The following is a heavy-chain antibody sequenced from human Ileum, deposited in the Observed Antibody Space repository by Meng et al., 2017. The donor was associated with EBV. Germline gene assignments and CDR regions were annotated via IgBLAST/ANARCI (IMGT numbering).Heavy chain of an antibody. CDR2: LIAVFDKT. CDR1: GGSFSTHT. J-gene: IGHJ4*02. V-gene: IGHV1-69*01. Sequence: QVQLVQSGAEVKKRGSSVQVACKASGGSFSTHTFSWVRQAPGQGLEWMGGLIAVFDKTKAAPRFQDRVTFTADESTSTAYMELSSLTFDDTAVYFCARGRRNEPLFDYWGQGTLVTVSS. D-gene: IGHD1-14*01. CDR3: ARGRRNEPLFDY.